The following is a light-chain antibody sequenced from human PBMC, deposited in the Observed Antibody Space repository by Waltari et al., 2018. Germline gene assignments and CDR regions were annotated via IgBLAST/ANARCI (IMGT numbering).Light chain of an antibody. Sequence: SYVLTQPPSGSVAPGKTASITCGGNNIGSKRVHWYQQKPGQAPVLVIFHNGDRPSGIPERFSGSNSGDTATLTITRVEAGDEADYYYQVWDSDTDHFVFGTGTKINVL. CDR2: HNG. V-gene: IGLV3-21*03. J-gene: IGLJ1*01. CDR3: QVWDSDTDHFV. CDR1: NIGSKR.